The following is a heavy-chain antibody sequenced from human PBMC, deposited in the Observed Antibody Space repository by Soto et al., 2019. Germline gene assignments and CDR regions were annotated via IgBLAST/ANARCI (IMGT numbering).Heavy chain of an antibody. J-gene: IGHJ3*02. CDR2: IYYSGST. CDR3: ARYQPASPGAFDI. D-gene: IGHD2-2*01. CDR1: GGSISSGDYY. V-gene: IGHV4-30-4*01. Sequence: KPSETLSLTCTVSGGSISSGDYYWSWIRQPPGKGLEWIGYIYYSGSTYYNPSLKSRVTISVDTSKNQFSLKLSSVTAADTAVYYCARYQPASPGAFDIWGQGTMVTVSS.